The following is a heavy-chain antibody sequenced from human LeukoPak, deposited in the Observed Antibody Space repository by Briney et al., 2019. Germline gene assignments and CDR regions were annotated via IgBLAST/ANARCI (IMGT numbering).Heavy chain of an antibody. CDR1: GFTFSSHA. CDR3: VKDYQVGNSPAFGDY. Sequence: GGSPRLSCAASGFTFSSHAMSWVRRAPGKGLEWVSGLIENGATTYYADSVKGRFTISRDNSRNTMYLQMNSPRVEDTAVYYCVKDYQVGNSPAFGDYWGQGTLSPSLQ. CDR2: LIENGATT. D-gene: IGHD1-26*01. V-gene: IGHV3-23*01. J-gene: IGHJ4*02.